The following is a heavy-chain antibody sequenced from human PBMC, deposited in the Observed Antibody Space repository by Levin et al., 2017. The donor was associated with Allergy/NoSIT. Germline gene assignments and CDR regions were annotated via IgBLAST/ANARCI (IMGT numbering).Heavy chain of an antibody. CDR1: GGSISSYY. J-gene: IGHJ4*02. CDR3: ARGGCSSTSCYYYFDY. D-gene: IGHD2-2*01. CDR2: IYTSGST. Sequence: GSLRLSCTVSGGSISSYYWSWIRQPAGKGLEWIGRIYTSGSTNYNPSLKSRVTMSVDTSKNQFSLKLSSVTAADTAVYYCARGGCSSTSCYYYFDYWGQGTLVTVSS. V-gene: IGHV4-4*07.